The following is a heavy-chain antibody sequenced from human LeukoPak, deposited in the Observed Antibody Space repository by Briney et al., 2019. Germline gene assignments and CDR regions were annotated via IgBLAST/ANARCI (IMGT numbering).Heavy chain of an antibody. Sequence: GGSLRLSCAASGFTLSSYAMSWVRQGPGKGLEWVSAISVSGNTYQPDSVKGRFTISRDSYKNKLYLQLNSLRAGDAAVYYCAKGGLVHPLHIWGQGTMVTVSS. CDR1: GFTLSSYA. CDR2: ISVSGNT. CDR3: AKGGLVHPLHI. D-gene: IGHD3/OR15-3a*01. V-gene: IGHV3-23*01. J-gene: IGHJ3*02.